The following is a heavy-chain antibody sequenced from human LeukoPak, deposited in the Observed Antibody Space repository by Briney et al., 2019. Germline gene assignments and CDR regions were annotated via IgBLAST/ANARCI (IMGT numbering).Heavy chain of an antibody. CDR3: ARAWTDYWSLIRFFDL. V-gene: IGHV3-7*01. Sequence: GGSLRLSCAASGFTFSSYEMNWVRQAPGKGLEWVANIKKDGSEKYYVDSVKGRFTISRDNAKSSLYLEMHSLRVEDTAVYYCARAWTDYWSLIRFFDLWGRGTLVTVSS. D-gene: IGHD1-1*01. J-gene: IGHJ2*01. CDR2: IKKDGSEK. CDR1: GFTFSSYE.